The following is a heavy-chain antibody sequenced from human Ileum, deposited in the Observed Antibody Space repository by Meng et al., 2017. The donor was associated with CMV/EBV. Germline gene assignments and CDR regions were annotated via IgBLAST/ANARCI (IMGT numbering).Heavy chain of an antibody. CDR3: ARVLGDFWSGNYGGHFDS. CDR2: IYYSGRT. J-gene: IGHJ4*02. CDR1: GGSCSSRSFY. D-gene: IGHD3-3*01. V-gene: IGHV4-39*07. Sequence: SRPVVVALFYPLLSTCTVFGGSCSSRSFYFACVPQPPGKGLELITSIYYSGRTHHNPSLERRVTTSVDTSKKEFSLNLRSVTAADTAVYYCARVLGDFWSGNYGGHFDSWGQGTLVTVSS.